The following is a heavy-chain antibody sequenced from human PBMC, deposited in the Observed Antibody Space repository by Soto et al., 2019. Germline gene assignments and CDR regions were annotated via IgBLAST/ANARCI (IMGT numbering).Heavy chain of an antibody. V-gene: IGHV3-64*04. Sequence: PGGSLRLSCSASGFTFSIYAMHWVRQAPGKGLEYVSSISTNGGSTDYADSVKGRFTISRDNSKNTVYLQMNSLRAEDTDVYYCAKDRVVVAALTAWFDPWGQGTLVTVSS. CDR2: ISTNGGST. J-gene: IGHJ5*02. CDR3: AKDRVVVAALTAWFDP. CDR1: GFTFSIYA. D-gene: IGHD2-15*01.